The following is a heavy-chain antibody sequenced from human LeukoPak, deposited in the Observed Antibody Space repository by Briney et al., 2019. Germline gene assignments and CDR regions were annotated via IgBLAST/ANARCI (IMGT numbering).Heavy chain of an antibody. CDR3: ARTQGDYDYVWGSYRSIGYYYYMDV. D-gene: IGHD3-16*02. CDR1: GFTFSSYS. CDR2: ISSSSSTI. V-gene: IGHV3-48*01. J-gene: IGHJ6*03. Sequence: GGSLRLSCAASGFTFSSYSMNWVRQAPGKGLEWASYISSSSSTIYYADSVKGRFTISRDNAKNSLYLQMNSLRAEDTAVYYCARTQGDYDYVWGSYRSIGYYYYMDVWGKGTTVTVSS.